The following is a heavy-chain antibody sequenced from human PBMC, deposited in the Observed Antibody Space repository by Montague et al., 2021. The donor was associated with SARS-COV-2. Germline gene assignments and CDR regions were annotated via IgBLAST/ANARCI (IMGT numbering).Heavy chain of an antibody. V-gene: IGHV3-23*01. CDR3: AKDSYYYGLGYGMDV. CDR1: GFTFSNSA. CDR2: SSGSDGGT. Sequence: SRSLSLSASGFTFSNSAMNWVRQAPGKGLEWVSGSSGSDGGTHYADSVKGRFTISRDHSKNVLSLQMNSLRAEDTALYYCAKDSYYYGLGYGMDVWGQGTTVTVSS. D-gene: IGHD3-10*01. J-gene: IGHJ6*02.